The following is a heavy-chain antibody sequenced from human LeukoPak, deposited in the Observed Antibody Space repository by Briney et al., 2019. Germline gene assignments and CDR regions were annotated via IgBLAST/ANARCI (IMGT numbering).Heavy chain of an antibody. V-gene: IGHV3-30*02. CDR1: GIIFSSYG. CDR2: IRYDGSIK. J-gene: IGHJ6*03. CDR3: AREEIAVAAADYYYMDV. D-gene: IGHD6-19*01. Sequence: PGGSLRLSCAASGIIFSSYGMHWVRQAPGKGLEWVAFIRYDGSIKYYADSVKGRFTISRDNSKNTLYLQMNSLRAEDTAVYYCAREEIAVAAADYYYMDVWGKGTTVTVSS.